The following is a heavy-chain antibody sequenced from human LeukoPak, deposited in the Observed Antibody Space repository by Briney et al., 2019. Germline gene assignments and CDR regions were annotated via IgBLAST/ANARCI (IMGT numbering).Heavy chain of an antibody. J-gene: IGHJ4*02. CDR3: ATGGGSSWSIPSPFDY. CDR1: GYTLTELS. D-gene: IGHD6-13*01. Sequence: ASVKVSCKVSGYTLTELSMHWARRAPGKGLEWMGGFDPEDGETIYAQKFQGRVTMTEDTSTDTAYMELSSLRSEDTAVYYCATGGGSSWSIPSPFDYWGQGTLVTVSS. V-gene: IGHV1-24*01. CDR2: FDPEDGET.